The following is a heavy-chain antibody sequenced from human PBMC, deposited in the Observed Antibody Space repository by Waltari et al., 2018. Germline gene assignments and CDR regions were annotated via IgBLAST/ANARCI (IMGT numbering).Heavy chain of an antibody. Sequence: QVQLMQSGAEVKKPGASVKVSCKTSGDTFTNYDINWVRLATGQGLEWMGWMSPHSGDTGYADKFQGRVTMTWNTSITTAHIELRGLNSDDTAVYYCARGKSWGLDALDVWGQGEVVTVSS. J-gene: IGHJ3*01. CDR1: GDTFTNYD. V-gene: IGHV1-8*01. D-gene: IGHD2-21*02. CDR2: MSPHSGDT. CDR3: ARGKSWGLDALDV.